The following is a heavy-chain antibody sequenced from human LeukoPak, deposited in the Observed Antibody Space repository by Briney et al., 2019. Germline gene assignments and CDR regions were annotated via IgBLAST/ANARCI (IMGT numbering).Heavy chain of an antibody. CDR1: GVSISSYY. Sequence: KPSGTLSLTCTVSGVSISSYYWSCIRQPPGEGLGWIGYIYYSVSTNYNPSLKSRVTISVDTSKNQFSPKRCSVTPADTAVYYRARLLRQDPHPEGLVDYWGQGTLVTVSS. CDR3: ARLLRQDPHPEGLVDY. J-gene: IGHJ4*02. CDR2: IYYSVST. D-gene: IGHD2-15*01. V-gene: IGHV4-59*01.